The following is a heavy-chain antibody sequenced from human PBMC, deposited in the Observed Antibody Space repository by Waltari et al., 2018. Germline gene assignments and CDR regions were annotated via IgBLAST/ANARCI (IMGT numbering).Heavy chain of an antibody. Sequence: EVQLLESGGGLVQPGGSLRLSCAASGFTFSSYAMSWVRQAPGKGLEWVSAISGSGGSTYYADTGKGRFTISRDNSKNTLYLKMNSLRAEDTAVYYCAKDSRLVPAAISYWGQGTLVTVSS. V-gene: IGHV3-23*01. D-gene: IGHD2-2*01. CDR1: GFTFSSYA. CDR3: AKDSRLVPAAISY. J-gene: IGHJ4*02. CDR2: ISGSGGST.